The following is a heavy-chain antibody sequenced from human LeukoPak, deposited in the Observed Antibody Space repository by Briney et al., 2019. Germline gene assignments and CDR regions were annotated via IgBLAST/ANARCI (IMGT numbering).Heavy chain of an antibody. Sequence: GGSLRLSCAASGFNVSNNYMSWVRQAPGKGLEWVSVIYSAGSTYYADSVKGRFTIPRDLSKNTLYLQMNSLRAEDTALYYCARKYSGTNPFDYWGQGTLVTVSS. D-gene: IGHD1-26*01. V-gene: IGHV3-53*01. CDR1: GFNVSNNY. J-gene: IGHJ4*02. CDR3: ARKYSGTNPFDY. CDR2: IYSAGST.